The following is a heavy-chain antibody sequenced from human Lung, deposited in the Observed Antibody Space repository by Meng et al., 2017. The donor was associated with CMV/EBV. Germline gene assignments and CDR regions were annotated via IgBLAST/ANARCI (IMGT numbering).Heavy chain of an antibody. J-gene: IGHJ5*02. CDR2: VRRKEKNHVA. CDR3: TATRGDSWSGYPNWFDP. CDR1: FSASA. D-gene: IGHD3-3*01. Sequence: FSASAIHWGRKASGKGLEWVGRVRRKEKNHVARYGAAVAGRFIISRDDSKNTDYLQLNSLKTEDTAVYYCTATRGDSWSGYPNWFDPWGQGALVTVSS. V-gene: IGHV3-73*01.